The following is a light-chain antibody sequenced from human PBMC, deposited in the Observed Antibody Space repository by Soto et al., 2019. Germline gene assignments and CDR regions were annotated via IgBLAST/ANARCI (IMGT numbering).Light chain of an antibody. CDR2: DVS. V-gene: IGLV2-14*03. CDR1: ISDIGDYNY. CDR3: SSYRSSSPLVV. J-gene: IGLJ2*01. Sequence: QSALTQPASVSGSPGQSITITCTATISDIGDYNYVSWYQQHPGKAPKLMIYDVSNRPSGVSNRFSGSKSGYTASLTISGLQPEDEADYYCSSYRSSSPLVVFGGGTKLTVL.